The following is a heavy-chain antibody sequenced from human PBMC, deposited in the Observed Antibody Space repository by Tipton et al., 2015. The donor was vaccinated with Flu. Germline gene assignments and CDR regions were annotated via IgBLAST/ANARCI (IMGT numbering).Heavy chain of an antibody. J-gene: IGHJ4*02. V-gene: IGHV3-7*01. CDR1: GFNFRSYW. CDR3: ARDGWDTSGWYPFDY. D-gene: IGHD6-19*01. Sequence: SLRLSCAASGFNFRSYWMSWVRQAPGKGLEWVANIKQDGSEIHYVDSVKGRFTISRDNAKNSLYLQMYSLRAEDSGEYFCARDGWDTSGWYPFDYWGQGTLVTVSA. CDR2: IKQDGSEI.